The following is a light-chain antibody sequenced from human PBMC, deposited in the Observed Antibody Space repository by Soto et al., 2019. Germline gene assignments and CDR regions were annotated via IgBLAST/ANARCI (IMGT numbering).Light chain of an antibody. V-gene: IGLV2-14*02. J-gene: IGLJ1*01. Sequence: QSVVARRASVSGSPGQSVTISCTGTASDVGTYDPVSWYQQLPGKAPKLMSYEVHNRPSGVSDRFSGSQSGNTASLTISGLQAEDEADYFCGSYTMKTRYVFGTGTKVTVL. CDR3: GSYTMKTRYV. CDR1: ASDVGTYDP. CDR2: EVH.